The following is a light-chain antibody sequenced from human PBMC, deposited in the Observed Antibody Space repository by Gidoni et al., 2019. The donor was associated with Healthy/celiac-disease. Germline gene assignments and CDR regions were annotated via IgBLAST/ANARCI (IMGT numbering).Light chain of an antibody. Sequence: EIVLTQSPATLSLSPGERATLSCRASQSVSSYLAWYQQKPGQAPRLLIYDASNRATGIPARFSGRGSGTDFTLTISSLEPEDFAVYYCQQRSNFTFGGGTKVEIK. V-gene: IGKV3-11*01. CDR3: QQRSNFT. CDR2: DAS. J-gene: IGKJ4*02. CDR1: QSVSSY.